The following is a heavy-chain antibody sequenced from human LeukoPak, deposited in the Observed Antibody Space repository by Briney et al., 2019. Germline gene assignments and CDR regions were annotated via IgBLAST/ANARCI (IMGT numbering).Heavy chain of an antibody. CDR3: GGAKRNVFDI. CDR2: ISGSGGST. D-gene: IGHD3-16*01. V-gene: IGHV3-23*01. J-gene: IGHJ3*02. CDR1: GFTFSSYA. Sequence: GGSLRLSCAASGFTFSSYAMSWVRQAPGKGLEWVSTISGSGGSTYYADSVKGRFTISRDNAKNSLYLQMHSLRAEDTAVYYCGGAKRNVFDIWGQGTMVTVFS.